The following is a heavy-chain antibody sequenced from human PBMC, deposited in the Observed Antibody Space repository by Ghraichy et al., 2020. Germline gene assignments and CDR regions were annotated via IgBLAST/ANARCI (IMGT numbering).Heavy chain of an antibody. CDR1: GFTFSTYS. CDR2: ISGSSDYI. D-gene: IGHD3-16*01. CDR3: ARWGSKVTPYPDY. V-gene: IGHV3-21*01. J-gene: IGHJ4*02. Sequence: GGSLRLSCSASGFTFSTYSMHWVRQAPGKGLEWVSSISGSSDYIYYADSVKGRFTISRDNAKNSLFLQMNSLRAEDTAVYYCARWGSKVTPYPDYWGQGTLVTVSS.